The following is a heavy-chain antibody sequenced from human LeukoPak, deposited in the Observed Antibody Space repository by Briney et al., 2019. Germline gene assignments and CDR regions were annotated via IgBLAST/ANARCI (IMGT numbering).Heavy chain of an antibody. CDR1: GGSFSSYY. Sequence: PSETLSLTCTVSGGSFSSYYWSWIRQSPVKGLEWIGYIYKSGSTKYNPSLMSRVNISVDTSKNQFSLKLSSVTAADTAVYYCARVDWNYVLDYWGQGTLVTVSS. CDR3: ARVDWNYVLDY. CDR2: IYKSGST. J-gene: IGHJ4*02. D-gene: IGHD1-7*01. V-gene: IGHV4-59*01.